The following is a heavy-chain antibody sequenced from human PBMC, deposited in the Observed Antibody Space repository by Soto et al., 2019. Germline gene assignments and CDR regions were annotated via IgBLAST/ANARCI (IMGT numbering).Heavy chain of an antibody. D-gene: IGHD1-7*01. J-gene: IGHJ5*02. V-gene: IGHV1-18*01. CDR3: ARDEGDKWNYGGSGFDP. CDR2: ISAYNGNT. Sequence: QVQLVQSGAEVKKPGASVKVSCKASGYTFTSYGISWVRQAPGQGLEWMGWISAYNGNTKYAQKLQGRVTMTTDTATSTAYMELSILRSDDTAVYYCARDEGDKWNYGGSGFDPWGQGTLVTGSS. CDR1: GYTFTSYG.